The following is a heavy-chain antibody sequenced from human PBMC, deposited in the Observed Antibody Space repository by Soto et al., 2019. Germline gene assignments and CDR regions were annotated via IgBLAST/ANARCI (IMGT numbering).Heavy chain of an antibody. V-gene: IGHV3-30*18. D-gene: IGHD2-15*01. CDR2: ISFDGKNR. J-gene: IGHJ4*01. CDR3: AKRGGVVGGSEHPFFEY. CDR1: GFIFSNYG. Sequence: QVQLVESGGGVVQPGKSLRLSCAASGFIFSNYGMHWVRQAPGKGLEWVALISFDGKNRNYADSVKGRFTIYRDNPKNTLYLEMNSLRPEDTAFYYCAKRGGVVGGSEHPFFEYWGHGTLVTVSS.